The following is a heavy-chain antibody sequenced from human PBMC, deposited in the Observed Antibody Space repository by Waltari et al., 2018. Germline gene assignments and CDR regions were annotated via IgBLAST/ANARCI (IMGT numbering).Heavy chain of an antibody. V-gene: IGHV1-46*03. CDR1: GYTFTSYY. CDR2: INPSGGST. Sequence: QVQLVQSGAEVKKPGASVKVSCKASGYTFTSYYMHWVRQAPGQGLEWMGIINPSGGSTSYAQKFQGRVTMTRDTSTSTVYMELSSLRSEDTAVYYCARTYIRVAAGTTASASDYWGQGTLVTVSS. D-gene: IGHD6-13*01. CDR3: ARTYIRVAAGTTASASDY. J-gene: IGHJ4*02.